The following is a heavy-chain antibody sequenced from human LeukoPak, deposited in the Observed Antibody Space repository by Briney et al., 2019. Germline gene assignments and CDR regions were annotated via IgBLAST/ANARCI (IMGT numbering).Heavy chain of an antibody. Sequence: GGSLRLSCAASGFTFSSYGMHWVRQAPGKGLEWVAVIWYDGSNKYYADSVKGRFTISRDNSKNTLYLQMNSLRAEDTAVYYCARDATGYSSPNYLDYWGQGTLVTVSS. V-gene: IGHV3-33*01. CDR2: IWYDGSNK. J-gene: IGHJ4*02. CDR3: ARDATGYSSPNYLDY. CDR1: GFTFSSYG. D-gene: IGHD6-13*01.